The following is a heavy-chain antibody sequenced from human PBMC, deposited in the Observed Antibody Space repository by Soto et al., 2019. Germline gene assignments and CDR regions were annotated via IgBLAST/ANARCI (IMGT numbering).Heavy chain of an antibody. Sequence: ASVKVSCKASGGTFSSYAISWVRQAPGQGLEWMGGIIPIFGTANYAQKFQGRVTITADESTSTAYMELSSLRSEDTAVYYCARNRPPPGIAAAGIQYYYYGMDVWGQGTTVTVS. CDR1: GGTFSSYA. CDR2: IIPIFGTA. CDR3: ARNRPPPGIAAAGIQYYYYGMDV. V-gene: IGHV1-69*13. D-gene: IGHD6-13*01. J-gene: IGHJ6*02.